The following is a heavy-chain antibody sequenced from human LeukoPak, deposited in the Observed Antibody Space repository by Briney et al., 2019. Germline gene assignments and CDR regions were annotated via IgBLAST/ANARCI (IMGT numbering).Heavy chain of an antibody. CDR3: ARDRIVGATSPGGY. D-gene: IGHD1-26*01. V-gene: IGHV3-20*04. J-gene: IGHJ4*02. CDR1: GFTFDDYG. Sequence: GGSLRLSCAASGFTFDDYGMTWVRQAPGKGLEWVSGINWNGGSTGYADSVKGRFTISRDNAKNSLYLQMNSLRAEDTAFYYCARDRIVGATSPGGYWGQGTLVTVSS. CDR2: INWNGGST.